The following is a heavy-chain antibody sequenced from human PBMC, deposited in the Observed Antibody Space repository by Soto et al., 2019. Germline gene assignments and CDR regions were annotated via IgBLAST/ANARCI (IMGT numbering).Heavy chain of an antibody. CDR2: IHYRGNT. CDR3: ARLATTVSTPNY. Sequence: PSETLSLTCSVSGGSGSVDSYYWAWIRQPPGKGLVWIATIHYRGNTYYATSLKSRVTISIDTSKNQFSLMLASVTATDTAFYYCARLATTVSTPNYWGQGTLVIVSS. D-gene: IGHD4-17*01. J-gene: IGHJ4*02. CDR1: GGSGSVDSYY. V-gene: IGHV4-39*01.